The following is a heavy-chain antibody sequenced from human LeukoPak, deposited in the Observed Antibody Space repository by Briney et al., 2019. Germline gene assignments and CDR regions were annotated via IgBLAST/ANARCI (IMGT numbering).Heavy chain of an antibody. CDR1: GFTFSSYG. CDR3: ARDPSCSGGSCYSEGINWFDP. D-gene: IGHD2-15*01. CDR2: ISYDGSNK. Sequence: GGSLRLSCAASGFTFSSYGMHWVRQAPGKGLEWVAVISYDGSNKYYADSVKGRFTISRDNSKNTLYLQMNSLRGEDTAVYHCARDPSCSGGSCYSEGINWFDPWGQGTLVTVSS. J-gene: IGHJ5*02. V-gene: IGHV3-30*03.